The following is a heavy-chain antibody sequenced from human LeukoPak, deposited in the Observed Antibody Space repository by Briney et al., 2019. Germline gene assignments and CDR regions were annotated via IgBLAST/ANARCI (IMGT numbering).Heavy chain of an antibody. Sequence: ASVKVSCKVSGYTLTELSMHWVRQAPGKGLEWIGGFDPEDGETIYAQKFQGRVTMTEDTSTDTAYMELSSLRSEDTAVYYCATDGSGSYYASNYYYYMDVWGKGTTVTVSS. V-gene: IGHV1-24*01. D-gene: IGHD1-26*01. CDR2: FDPEDGET. CDR1: GYTLTELS. J-gene: IGHJ6*03. CDR3: ATDGSGSYYASNYYYYMDV.